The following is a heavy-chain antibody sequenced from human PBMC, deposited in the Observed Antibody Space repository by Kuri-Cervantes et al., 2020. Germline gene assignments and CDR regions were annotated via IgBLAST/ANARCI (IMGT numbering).Heavy chain of an antibody. D-gene: IGHD3-10*01. CDR2: ISYDGSNK. Sequence: GESLKISCAASGFTFTNYGMHWVRQAPGKGLEWVAVISYDGSNKYYADFVKGRSTISRDNSKNTLYLQMNSLRAEDTAVYYCARDGSGSYYNHLPCYFDYWGQGTLVTVSS. CDR3: ARDGSGSYYNHLPCYFDY. CDR1: GFTFTNYG. J-gene: IGHJ4*02. V-gene: IGHV3-30*03.